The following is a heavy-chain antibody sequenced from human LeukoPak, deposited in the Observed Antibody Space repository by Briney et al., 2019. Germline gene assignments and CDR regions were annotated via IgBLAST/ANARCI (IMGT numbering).Heavy chain of an antibody. V-gene: IGHV3-23*01. CDR1: GFTFSSYA. CDR3: AKPLGYCTNGVCFDPYYYYMDV. J-gene: IGHJ6*03. D-gene: IGHD2-8*01. CDR2: ISGSGGST. Sequence: PGGSLRLSCAASGFTFSSYAMSWVRQAPGKRLEWVSAISGSGGSTYYADSVKGRFTISRDNSKNTLYLQMNSLRAEDTAVYYCAKPLGYCTNGVCFDPYYYYMDVWGKGTTVTVSS.